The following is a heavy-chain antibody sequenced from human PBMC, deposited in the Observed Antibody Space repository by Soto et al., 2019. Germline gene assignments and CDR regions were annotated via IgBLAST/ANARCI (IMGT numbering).Heavy chain of an antibody. CDR3: ARPSGYYYYDGMDV. Sequence: QVQLVQSGAEVKKPGASVKVSCKASGYTFTSYGISWVRQAPGQGLEWMGWISAYNGNTNYAQKLQGRVTMTTDTPTGTADMELRSLRSDETAVCYCARPSGYYYYDGMDVWGQGTTVTVSS. V-gene: IGHV1-18*01. CDR1: GYTFTSYG. CDR2: ISAYNGNT. J-gene: IGHJ6*02.